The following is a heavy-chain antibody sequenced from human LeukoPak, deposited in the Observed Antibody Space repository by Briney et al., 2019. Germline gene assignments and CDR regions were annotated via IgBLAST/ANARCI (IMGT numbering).Heavy chain of an antibody. CDR2: INPYSGGT. CDR1: GYTFSTYY. Sequence: ASVKVSCKASGYTFSTYYLHWMRQAPGQGLEWMGWINPYSGGTNYAQKFQGRVTMTGDTSISTAYMELSRLRSDDTAVYYCARDFYDSSGYYPDYWGQRTSVTVSS. J-gene: IGHJ4*03. V-gene: IGHV1-2*02. CDR3: ARDFYDSSGYYPDY. D-gene: IGHD3-22*01.